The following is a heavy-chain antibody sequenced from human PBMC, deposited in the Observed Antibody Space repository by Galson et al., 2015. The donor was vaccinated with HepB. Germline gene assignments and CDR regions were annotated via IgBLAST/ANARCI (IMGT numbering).Heavy chain of an antibody. V-gene: IGHV5-51*03. J-gene: IGHJ3*02. CDR3: ARPQQWLVPDAFDI. Sequence: QSGAEVKKPGESLKISCKGSGYSFTTYWIAWVRQMPGKGLEWMGIIYTGDSDTRYSPSFQGQVAISVDKSISTAYLQWSSLKASDTAMYYCARPQQWLVPDAFDIWGQGTMVTVSS. D-gene: IGHD6-19*01. CDR2: IYTGDSDT. CDR1: GYSFTTYW.